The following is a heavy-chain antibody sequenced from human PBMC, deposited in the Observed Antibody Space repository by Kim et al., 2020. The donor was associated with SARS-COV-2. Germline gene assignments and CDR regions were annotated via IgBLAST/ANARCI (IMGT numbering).Heavy chain of an antibody. CDR1: GGSISSSSYY. Sequence: SETLSLTCTVSGGSISSSSYYWGWIRQPPGKGLEWIGSIYYSGSTYYNPSLKSRVTISVDTSKNQFSLKLSSVTAADTAVYYCARQSGYDSSGAFDYWGQGTLVTVSS. D-gene: IGHD3-22*01. J-gene: IGHJ4*02. V-gene: IGHV4-39*01. CDR3: ARQSGYDSSGAFDY. CDR2: IYYSGST.